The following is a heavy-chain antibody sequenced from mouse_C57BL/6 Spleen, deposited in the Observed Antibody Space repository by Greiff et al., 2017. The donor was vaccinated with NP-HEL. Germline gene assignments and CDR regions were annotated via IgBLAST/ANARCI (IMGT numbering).Heavy chain of an antibody. V-gene: IGHV5-6*01. J-gene: IGHJ4*01. Sequence: VQLKESGGDLVKPGGSLKLSCAASGFTFSSYGMSWVRQTPDTRLEWVAPISSGGSYTYYPDSVKGRFTISRDNAKNTLYLQMSSLKSEDTAMYYCARRYSNYNAMDYWGQGTSVTVSS. CDR2: ISSGGSYT. D-gene: IGHD2-5*01. CDR1: GFTFSSYG. CDR3: ARRYSNYNAMDY.